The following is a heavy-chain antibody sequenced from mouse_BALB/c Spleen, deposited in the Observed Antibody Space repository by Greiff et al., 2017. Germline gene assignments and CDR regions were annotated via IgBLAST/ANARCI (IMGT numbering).Heavy chain of an antibody. J-gene: IGHJ3*01. CDR3: ALKRYAFAY. CDR2: ISYSGST. CDR1: GYSITSDYA. D-gene: IGHD1-3*01. V-gene: IGHV3-2*02. Sequence: ESGPGLVKPSQSLSLTCTVTGYSITSDYAWNWIRQFPGNKLEWMGYISYSGSTSYNPSLKSRISITRDTSKNQFFLQLNSVTTEDTATYYCALKRYAFAYWGQGTLVTVSA.